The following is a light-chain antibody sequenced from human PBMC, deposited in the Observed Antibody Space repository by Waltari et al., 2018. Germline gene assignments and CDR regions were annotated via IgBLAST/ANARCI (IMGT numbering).Light chain of an antibody. J-gene: IGLJ2*01. V-gene: IGLV2-14*03. CDR2: DVN. CDR1: SSDVGAHDS. CDR3: SSYLSTNTEV. Sequence: SALTQPDPVSGSPGQSIATSCTGTSSDVGAHDSFAWYQQHPGKAPKLIIFDVNDLPSGVSKLFSSSKSGNTASLTSSGLQPEDEADYYCSSYLSTNTEVFGGGTKGTVL.